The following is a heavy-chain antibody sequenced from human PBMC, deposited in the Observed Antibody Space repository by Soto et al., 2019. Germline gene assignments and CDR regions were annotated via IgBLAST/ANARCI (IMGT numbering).Heavy chain of an antibody. CDR2: IYHSGST. Sequence: QVQLQESGPGLVKPSGTLSLTCAVSGGSISSSNWWSWVRQPPGKGLEWIGEIYHSGSTNYNPSLKSRVTISVDKSKNQFSLKLSSVTAADTAVYYCARGLPNYDFWSGYYTRWFDPWGQGTLVTVSS. V-gene: IGHV4-4*02. D-gene: IGHD3-3*01. J-gene: IGHJ5*02. CDR1: GGSISSSNW. CDR3: ARGLPNYDFWSGYYTRWFDP.